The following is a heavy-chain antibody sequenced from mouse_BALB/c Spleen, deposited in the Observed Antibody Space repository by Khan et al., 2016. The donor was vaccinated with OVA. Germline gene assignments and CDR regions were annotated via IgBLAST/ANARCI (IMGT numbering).Heavy chain of an antibody. D-gene: IGHD2-3*01. CDR3: ARSRWLLPAMDY. J-gene: IGHJ4*01. Sequence: QIQLVQSGPDLKKPGETVKISCKASGYTFTNYGMNWVRQSPGKGLKWMGWINTNTGEPTYAEEFKGRFAFSLETSASTAYLLINNYKNEDTVTYFCARSRWLLPAMDYWGQGTSVTVSS. CDR2: INTNTGEP. CDR1: GYTFTNYG. V-gene: IGHV9-3*02.